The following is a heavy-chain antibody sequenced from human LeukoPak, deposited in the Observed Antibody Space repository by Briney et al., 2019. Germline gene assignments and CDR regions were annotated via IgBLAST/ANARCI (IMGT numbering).Heavy chain of an antibody. D-gene: IGHD2-15*01. CDR2: ISGSGGST. V-gene: IGHV3-23*01. J-gene: IGHJ6*02. CDR3: AKELVAGPDYYYGMDV. CDR1: GFTFSSYA. Sequence: GGSLRLSCAASGFTFSSYAMSWVRQAPGKGLEWVSAISGSGGSTYYADSVKGRFTISRDNSKNTLYLQMNSLRAEDTAVYYCAKELVAGPDYYYGMDVWGQGTTVTVSS.